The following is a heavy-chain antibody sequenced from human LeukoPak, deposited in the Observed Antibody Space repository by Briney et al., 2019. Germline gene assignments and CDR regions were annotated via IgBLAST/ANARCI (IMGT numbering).Heavy chain of an antibody. Sequence: GGSLRLSCAASGFTFSSYCMDWVRQTPGKGLEWVSSISSSSSYIFYADSLKGRFTVSRDNAKNSLYLQMNSLRAEDTAVYYCASLVISGHYSTSGDYWGQGTLVTVSS. CDR2: ISSSSSYI. V-gene: IGHV3-21*01. CDR3: ASLVISGHYSTSGDY. J-gene: IGHJ4*02. CDR1: GFTFSSYC. D-gene: IGHD3-22*01.